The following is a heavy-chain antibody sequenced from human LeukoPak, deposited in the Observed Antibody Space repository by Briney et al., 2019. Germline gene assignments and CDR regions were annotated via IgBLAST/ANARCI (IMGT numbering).Heavy chain of an antibody. D-gene: IGHD3-3*01. CDR3: ARLGAGPTYYDFWSGYSSFYFDY. Sequence: KPSETLSLTCTVSGGSTSSGNYYWGWIRQPPGKGLEWIGGISSSGNTYYNPSLKSRITIFIDTSKNHFSLKLSSVSAADTAVYYCARLGAGPTYYDFWSGYSSFYFDYWGQGTLVTVSS. CDR1: GGSTSSGNYY. J-gene: IGHJ4*02. V-gene: IGHV4-39*02. CDR2: ISSSGNT.